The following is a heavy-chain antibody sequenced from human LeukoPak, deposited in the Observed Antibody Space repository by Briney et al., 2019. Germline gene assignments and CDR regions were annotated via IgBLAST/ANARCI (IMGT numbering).Heavy chain of an antibody. Sequence: GASVKVSCKASGYTFTSYYMHWVRQAPGQGVEWMGKINPSGGSTSYAQKFQGRVTMTRDTSTSTVYMELSSLRSEDTAVYYCARDGNYDSSGYYFDYWGQGTLVTVSS. V-gene: IGHV1-46*01. CDR1: GYTFTSYY. D-gene: IGHD3-22*01. CDR3: ARDGNYDSSGYYFDY. CDR2: INPSGGST. J-gene: IGHJ4*02.